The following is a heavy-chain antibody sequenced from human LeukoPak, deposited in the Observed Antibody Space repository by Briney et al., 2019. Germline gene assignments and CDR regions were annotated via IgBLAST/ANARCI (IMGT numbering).Heavy chain of an antibody. J-gene: IGHJ6*03. CDR2: INPNSGGT. CDR3: ARDPHYVLRFLEWLTQADYYYYYMDV. Sequence: ASVKVSCKASGYTFTGYYMHWVRQAPGQRLEWMGWINPNSGGTNYAQKFQGRVTVTRDTSISTAYMDLSRLRSDDTAVYYCARDPHYVLRFLEWLTQADYYYYYMDVWGKGTTVTVSS. D-gene: IGHD3-3*01. V-gene: IGHV1-2*02. CDR1: GYTFTGYY.